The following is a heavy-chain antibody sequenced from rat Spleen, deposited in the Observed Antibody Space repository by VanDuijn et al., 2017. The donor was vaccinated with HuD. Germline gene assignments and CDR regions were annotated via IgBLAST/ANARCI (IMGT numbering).Heavy chain of an antibody. CDR1: GFIFSDHY. V-gene: IGHV5-22*01. CDR3: TTLLYPDY. J-gene: IGHJ2*01. D-gene: IGHD1-4*01. CDR2: ISYEGSGT. Sequence: EVQLVESGGGLVQPGRSMKLSCAASGFIFSDHYVAWVRQAPTKGLEWVASISYEGSGTYYGDSVKGRFTISRDNAKSTLYLQMDSLRSEDTATYYCTTLLYPDYWGQGVMVTVSS.